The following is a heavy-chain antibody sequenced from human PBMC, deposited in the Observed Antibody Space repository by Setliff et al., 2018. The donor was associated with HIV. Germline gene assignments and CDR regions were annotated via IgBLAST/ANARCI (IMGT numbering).Heavy chain of an antibody. J-gene: IGHJ4*02. CDR1: GFIFNNYA. D-gene: IGHD6-19*01. CDR2: ISGSGGST. CDR3: TKKGPKGQWLVDLYFDS. V-gene: IGHV3-23*01. Sequence: GGSLRLSCAASGFIFNNYAMSWVRQAPGKGLEWVSVISGSGGSTYVADSVKGRFTISRDNSENTLYLQMNSLRADDTAVYYCTKKGPKGQWLVDLYFDSWGQGTLVTVYS.